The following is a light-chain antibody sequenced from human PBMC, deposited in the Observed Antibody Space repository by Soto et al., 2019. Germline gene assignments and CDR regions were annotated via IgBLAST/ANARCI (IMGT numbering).Light chain of an antibody. Sequence: QSALTQPASVSGSPGQSITISCTGTSSDVGSYNLVSWYQQHPGKAPKLMIYEGSKRPSGVSNRFSGSKSGNTASLTISGLQAEDEADYYCCSHAALDVFGTGTQLTVL. CDR1: SSDVGSYNL. V-gene: IGLV2-23*01. CDR3: CSHAALDV. CDR2: EGS. J-gene: IGLJ1*01.